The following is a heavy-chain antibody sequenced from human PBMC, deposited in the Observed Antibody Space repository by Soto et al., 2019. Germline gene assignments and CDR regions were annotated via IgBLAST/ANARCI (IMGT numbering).Heavy chain of an antibody. CDR1: GYSFTSYW. Sequence: GESLKISCKGSGYSFTSYWIGWVRQMPGKGLEWMGIIYPGDSDTRYSPSFQGQVTISADKSISTAYLQWSSLKASDTAMYYCARIQPQHSRRGWFDPWGQGTLVTVSS. D-gene: IGHD6-13*01. CDR2: IYPGDSDT. CDR3: ARIQPQHSRRGWFDP. J-gene: IGHJ5*02. V-gene: IGHV5-51*01.